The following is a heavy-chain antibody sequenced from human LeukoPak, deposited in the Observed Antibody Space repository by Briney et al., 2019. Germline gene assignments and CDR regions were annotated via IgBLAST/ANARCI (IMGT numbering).Heavy chain of an antibody. CDR1: GYTFTGYY. Sequence: ASVKVSCKASGYTFTGYYMHWVRQAPGQGLEWMGWINPNSGGTNYAQKFPGRVTMTRDTSISTAYMELSRLTSDDTAVYYCARDLQHYYDSSGYPSYWGQGTLVTVSS. CDR3: ARDLQHYYDSSGYPSY. V-gene: IGHV1-2*02. D-gene: IGHD3-22*01. J-gene: IGHJ4*02. CDR2: INPNSGGT.